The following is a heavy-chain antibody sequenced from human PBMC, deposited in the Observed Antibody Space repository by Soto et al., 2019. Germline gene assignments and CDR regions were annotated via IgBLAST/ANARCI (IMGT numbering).Heavy chain of an antibody. V-gene: IGHV4-4*02. CDR2: IYHSGST. CDR3: ARASSVNYGDYVGRADLDY. D-gene: IGHD4-17*01. J-gene: IGHJ4*02. Sequence: QVQLQESGPGLVKPSGTLSLTCAVSGGSISSSNWWSWVRQPPGKGLEWIGEIYHSGSTNYNPSLKSRVTISVDTSKNQFSLKLSSVTAADTAVYYCARASSVNYGDYVGRADLDYWGQGTLVTVSS. CDR1: GGSISSSNW.